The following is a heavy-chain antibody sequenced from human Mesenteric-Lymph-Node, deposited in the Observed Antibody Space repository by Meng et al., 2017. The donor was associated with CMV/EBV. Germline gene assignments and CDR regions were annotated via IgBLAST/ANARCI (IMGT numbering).Heavy chain of an antibody. D-gene: IGHD3-3*01. CDR2: INPNSGGT. V-gene: IGHV1-2*02. J-gene: IGHJ4*02. CDR1: GYTFTGYY. CDR3: ARDGRGYYDFWSDPRFDY. Sequence: ASVKVSCKASGYTFTGYYMHWVRQAPGQGLEWMGWINPNSGGTNYAQKFQGRVTMTRDTSISTAYMELSRLRSDDTAVYYCARDGRGYYDFWSDPRFDYWGRGTLVTVSS.